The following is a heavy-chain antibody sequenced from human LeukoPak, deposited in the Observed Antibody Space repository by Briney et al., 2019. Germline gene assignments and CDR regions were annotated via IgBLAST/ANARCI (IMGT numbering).Heavy chain of an antibody. CDR2: ISYDGSNK. CDR1: GFTFSSYA. V-gene: IGHV3-30-3*01. CDR3: ATSGNYYLKY. J-gene: IGHJ4*02. Sequence: HPGGSLRLSCAASGFTFSSYAVHWVRQAPGRGLEWVAVISYDGSNKYYADSVKGRFTISRDNAKNALSLQMNSLRDEDTAVYYCATSGNYYLKYWGQGTLVTVSS. D-gene: IGHD1-26*01.